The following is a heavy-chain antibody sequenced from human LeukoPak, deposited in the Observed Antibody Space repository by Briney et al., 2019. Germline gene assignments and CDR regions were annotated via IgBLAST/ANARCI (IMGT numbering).Heavy chain of an antibody. D-gene: IGHD2-15*01. V-gene: IGHV3-48*03. J-gene: IGHJ5*02. CDR1: GFTFSSYE. CDR2: ISSSGSTI. CDR3: ARAGRFCSGGSCYRITNWFDP. Sequence: GGSLRLSCAASGFTFSSYEMNGVRQAPGKGLEWVSYISSSGSTIYYADTVKGRFTISRDNAKNSLYMQMNSLRAEDTAVYYCARAGRFCSGGSCYRITNWFDPWGQGTLVTVSS.